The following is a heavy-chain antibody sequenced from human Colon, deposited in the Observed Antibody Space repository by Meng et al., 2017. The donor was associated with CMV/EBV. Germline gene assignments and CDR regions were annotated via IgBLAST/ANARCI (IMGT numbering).Heavy chain of an antibody. J-gene: IGHJ4*02. CDR2: IFHSGAT. V-gene: IGHV4-4*01. Sequence: TLCLTCVVSGGSLIGTNWWNWVRQSPGGGLEWIGEIFHSGATNYNPSLKSRVTISIDNSKNQFSLKLTSVTAADTAVYFCGDPPADYWGQGVLVTVSS. CDR1: GGSLIGTNW. CDR3: GDPPADY.